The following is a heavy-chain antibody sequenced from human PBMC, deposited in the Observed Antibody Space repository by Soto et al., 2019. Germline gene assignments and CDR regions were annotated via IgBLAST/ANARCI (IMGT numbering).Heavy chain of an antibody. Sequence: EVQLVESGGGLVQPGGSLRLSCAASGFTFSTYAMTWVRQAPGKGPEWISYISASSATIYYADSVKGRFTISRDSAKTSLYLQMNSLSAEDTAVYYCVRVISTYASFDFWGQGTLVTVSS. CDR3: VRVISTYASFDF. V-gene: IGHV3-48*01. D-gene: IGHD4-4*01. J-gene: IGHJ4*02. CDR1: GFTFSTYA. CDR2: ISASSATI.